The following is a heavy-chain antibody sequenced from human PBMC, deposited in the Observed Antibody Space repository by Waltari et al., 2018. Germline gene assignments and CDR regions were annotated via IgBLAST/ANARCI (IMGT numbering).Heavy chain of an antibody. CDR2: ISSVQTNG. V-gene: IGHV3-48*04. J-gene: IGHJ4*02. Sequence: EVQLVESGGGFVQPGGSLRLSCVASGFTFYSYSMNWVRQAPGRWLNWISYISSVQTNGTAAGPVRGRFIFSRDNAKNSLYLQLNSLRVEDTALYYCARETTTMGQGASHEYWGQGVLVTVSS. CDR3: ARETTTMGQGASHEY. CDR1: GFTFYSYS. D-gene: IGHD3-10*01.